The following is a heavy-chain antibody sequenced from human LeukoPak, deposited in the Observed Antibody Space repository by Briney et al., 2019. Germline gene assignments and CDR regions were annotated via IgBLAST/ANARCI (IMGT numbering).Heavy chain of an antibody. D-gene: IGHD2-2*01. Sequence: GGSLRLSCAASGFTFSSYAMSWVRQAPGKGLEWVSAISGSGGSTYYADSVKGRFTISRDNSKNTLYLQMNSLRAEDTAVYYCAIRPSDIVAVPAQEAWGQGTLVTVSS. J-gene: IGHJ5*02. CDR3: AIRPSDIVAVPAQEA. CDR2: ISGSGGST. CDR1: GFTFSSYA. V-gene: IGHV3-23*01.